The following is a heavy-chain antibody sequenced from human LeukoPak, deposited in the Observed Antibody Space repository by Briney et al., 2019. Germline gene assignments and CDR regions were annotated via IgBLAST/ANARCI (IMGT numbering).Heavy chain of an antibody. D-gene: IGHD3-10*01. CDR1: GYTFTGYY. CDR3: ARDYSRRGSTNRLGGMDV. CDR2: INPNSGGT. J-gene: IGHJ6*02. V-gene: IGHV1-2*02. Sequence: ASVKVSCKASGYTFTGYYMHWVRQAPGQGLEWMGWINPNSGGTNYAQKFQGRVTMTRDTSISTAYMELSRLRPDDTAVYYCARDYSRRGSTNRLGGMDVWGQGTTVTVSS.